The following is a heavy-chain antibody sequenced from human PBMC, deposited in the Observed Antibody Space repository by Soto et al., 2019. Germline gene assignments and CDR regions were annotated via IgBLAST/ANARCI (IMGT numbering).Heavy chain of an antibody. CDR2: ITSSSSTI. CDR3: ARGRVGTAYFDY. Sequence: VSLRLSCAAYGFTFSSNSMNWVRQAPGKGLEWISYITSSSSTIYYADSLKGRFTISRDNAKNSVYLQMNSLRDEDTAVYYCARGRVGTAYFDYWGQGALVTASS. CDR1: GFTFSSNS. V-gene: IGHV3-48*02. J-gene: IGHJ4*02. D-gene: IGHD2-21*02.